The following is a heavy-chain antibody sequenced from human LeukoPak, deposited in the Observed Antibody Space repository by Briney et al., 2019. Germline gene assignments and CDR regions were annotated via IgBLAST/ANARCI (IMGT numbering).Heavy chain of an antibody. CDR2: INHSGST. V-gene: IGHV4-34*01. D-gene: IGHD2-2*02. CDR1: GGSFSGYY. CDR3: ARLRYRAAGH. Sequence: SETLSLTCAVYGGSFSGYYWSWIRQPPGKGLEWIGEINHSGSTNYNPSLKSRVTISVDTSKNQFSLKLSSVTAADTAVYYCARLRYRAAGHWGQGTLVTVSS. J-gene: IGHJ4*02.